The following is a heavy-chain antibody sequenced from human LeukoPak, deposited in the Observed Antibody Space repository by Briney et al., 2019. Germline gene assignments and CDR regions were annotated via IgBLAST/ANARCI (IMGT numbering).Heavy chain of an antibody. D-gene: IGHD6-6*01. V-gene: IGHV3-48*01. Sequence: PGGSLRLSCAASGFTFSSYSMNWVRQAPGKGLEWVSYISSSSSTIYYADSVKGRFTISRDTAKNSLYLQMHSLRAEDTAVYYCARVARYSSSSTTLDYWGQGTLVTVSS. J-gene: IGHJ4*02. CDR1: GFTFSSYS. CDR3: ARVARYSSSSTTLDY. CDR2: ISSSSSTI.